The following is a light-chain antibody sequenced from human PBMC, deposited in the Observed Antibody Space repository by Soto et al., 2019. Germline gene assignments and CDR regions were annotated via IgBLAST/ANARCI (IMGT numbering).Light chain of an antibody. CDR2: GNS. Sequence: QYVLTQPPSVSGAPGQRVTISCTGSSSNIGAGYDVHWYQQLPGTAPKLLIYGNSNRPSGVPDRFSGSKSGTSASLAITGLQAEDEADYYGQSYDSSLSGHVVFGGGTQLTVL. CDR3: QSYDSSLSGHVV. J-gene: IGLJ2*01. CDR1: SSNIGAGYD. V-gene: IGLV1-40*01.